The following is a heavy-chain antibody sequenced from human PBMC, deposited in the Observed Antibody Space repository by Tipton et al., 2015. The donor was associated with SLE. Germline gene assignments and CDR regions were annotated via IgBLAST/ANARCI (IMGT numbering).Heavy chain of an antibody. V-gene: IGHV4-39*01. D-gene: IGHD3-10*01. CDR2: IYYSGST. J-gene: IGHJ3*02. CDR3: ARPLTMVSPAAFDI. CDR1: GGSISSSSYY. Sequence: TLSLTCTVSGGSISSSSYYWGWIRQPPGKGLEWIGSIYYSGSTYYNPSPKSRVTISVDTSKNQFSLKLSSVTAADTAVYYCARPLTMVSPAAFDIWGQGTMVTVSS.